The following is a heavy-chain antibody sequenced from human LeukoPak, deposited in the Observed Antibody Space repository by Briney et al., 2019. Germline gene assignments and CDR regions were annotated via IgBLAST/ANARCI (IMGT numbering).Heavy chain of an antibody. D-gene: IGHD2/OR15-2a*01. Sequence: PGGSLRLSCAASGFTFSSYGMHWVRQAPGKGLEWVALISYDGRNKFYADSVKGRFTLSRDSSKNTLYLQMNSLRGEDTAVYYCARVLSVSYCDSWGQGTLVTVSS. J-gene: IGHJ4*02. V-gene: IGHV3-33*08. CDR3: ARVLSVSYCDS. CDR2: ISYDGRNK. CDR1: GFTFSSYG.